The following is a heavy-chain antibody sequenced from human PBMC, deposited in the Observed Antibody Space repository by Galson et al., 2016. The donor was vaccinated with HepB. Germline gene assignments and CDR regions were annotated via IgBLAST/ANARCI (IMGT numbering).Heavy chain of an antibody. CDR3: ARDPGRTTIEYAFDI. V-gene: IGHV3-30*04. CDR1: GFTFRDHA. CDR2: TSNEGIYK. Sequence: SLRLSCAASGFTFRDHAMHWLRQAPGKGLESVAFTSNEGIYKFYADSVRGRFSISRDNTKNSLYLQMNSLRAEDTAIYYCARDPGRTTIEYAFDIWGQGTMVTVSS. D-gene: IGHD1-26*01. J-gene: IGHJ3*02.